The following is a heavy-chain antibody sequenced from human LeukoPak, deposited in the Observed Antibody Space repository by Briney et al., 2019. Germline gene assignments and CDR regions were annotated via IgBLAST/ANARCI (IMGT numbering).Heavy chain of an antibody. Sequence: PSETLSLTCTVSGGSISSSSYYWGWIRQPPGKGLVWIGNISYSGITDYNPSLKSRVTISVDTYKNQFSLKLSSVTAADTAVYYCARGGWYDNSGPRGWFDSWGQGTLVTVSS. CDR2: ISYSGIT. CDR3: ARGGWYDNSGPRGWFDS. D-gene: IGHD3-22*01. J-gene: IGHJ5*01. V-gene: IGHV4-39*01. CDR1: GGSISSSSYY.